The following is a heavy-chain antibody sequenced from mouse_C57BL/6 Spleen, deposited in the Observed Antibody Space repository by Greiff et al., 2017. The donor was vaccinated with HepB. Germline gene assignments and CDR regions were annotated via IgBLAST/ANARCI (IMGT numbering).Heavy chain of an antibody. CDR3: ARGHLGYYYAMDY. D-gene: IGHD3-3*01. V-gene: IGHV1-64*01. CDR2: IHPNSGST. CDR1: GYTFTSYW. Sequence: QVQLQQPGAELVKPGASVKLSCKASGYTFTSYWMHWVKQRPGQGLEWIGMIHPNSGSTNYNEKFKSKASLTVDKSSSTAYMQLSSLTSEDSAVYYCARGHLGYYYAMDYWGQGTSVTVSS. J-gene: IGHJ4*01.